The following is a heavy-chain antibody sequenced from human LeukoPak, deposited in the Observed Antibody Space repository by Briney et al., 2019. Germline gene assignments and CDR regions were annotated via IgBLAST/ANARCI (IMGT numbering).Heavy chain of an antibody. V-gene: IGHV1-69*06. CDR1: GGTFSSYA. CDR3: ASGYSSSWYSHY. J-gene: IGHJ4*02. CDR2: IIPIFGTA. Sequence: GASVKVSCKASGGTFSSYAISWVRQAPGQGLEWMGGIIPIFGTANYAQKFQGRVTITADKSTSTAYMELSSLRSEDTAVYYCASGYSSSWYSHYWGQGTLVTVSS. D-gene: IGHD6-13*01.